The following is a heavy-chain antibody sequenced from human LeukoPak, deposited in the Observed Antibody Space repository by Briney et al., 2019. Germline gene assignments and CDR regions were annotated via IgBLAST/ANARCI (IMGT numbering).Heavy chain of an antibody. D-gene: IGHD2-2*01. CDR2: ISAYNGNT. CDR1: GYTFTSYG. J-gene: IGHJ4*02. CDR3: ARGLIVVVPAAIWARWYGDYMDY. Sequence: ASVKVSCKASGYTFTSYGISWVRQAPGQGLEWMGWISAYNGNTNYAQKLQSRVTMTTDTSTSTAYMELRSLRSDDTAVYYCARGLIVVVPAAIWARWYGDYMDYWGQGTLVTVSS. V-gene: IGHV1-18*01.